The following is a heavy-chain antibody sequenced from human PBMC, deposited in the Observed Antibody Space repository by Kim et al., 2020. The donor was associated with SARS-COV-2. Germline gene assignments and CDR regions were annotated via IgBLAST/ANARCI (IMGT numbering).Heavy chain of an antibody. D-gene: IGHD3-3*01. CDR1: GFSFSSYA. Sequence: GGSLRLSCAASGFSFSSYAMSWVRQAPGKGLEWVSAISGSGGSTYYADSVKGRFTISRDNSKNTLYLQMNSLRAEDTAVYYCAKRGDDFWSGYGYYFDYCGQGTLVTVSS. V-gene: IGHV3-23*01. CDR3: AKRGDDFWSGYGYYFDY. CDR2: ISGSGGST. J-gene: IGHJ4*02.